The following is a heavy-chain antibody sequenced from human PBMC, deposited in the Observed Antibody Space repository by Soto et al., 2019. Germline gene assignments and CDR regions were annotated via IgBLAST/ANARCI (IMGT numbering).Heavy chain of an antibody. CDR2: IYYSGST. V-gene: IGHV4-30-4*08. J-gene: IGHJ4*02. Sequence: TLSLTCTVSGGSISTSSDYRGWIRQPPGKGLEWIGYIYYSGSTSYNPSLKTRVTISVDTSKNQFSLKLSSVTAADTAVYFCARGPSVTIFNYWGQGTQVTVSS. CDR3: ARGPSVTIFNY. CDR1: GGSISTSSDY. D-gene: IGHD3-3*01.